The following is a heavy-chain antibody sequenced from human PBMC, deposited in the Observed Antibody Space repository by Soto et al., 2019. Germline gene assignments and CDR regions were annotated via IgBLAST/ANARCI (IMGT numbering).Heavy chain of an antibody. CDR2: ISWDGGST. J-gene: IGHJ6*02. CDR1: GFTFEHYT. V-gene: IGHV3-43*01. CDR3: AKDVTVGGPGYGMDV. Sequence: GGSLRLSCAASGFTFEHYTMHWVGQAPGKGLEWVSLISWDGGSTYYADSVKGRFTISRDNSKNSLYLQMNSLRTEDTALYYCAKDVTVGGPGYGMDVWGQGTTVTVSS. D-gene: IGHD2-15*01.